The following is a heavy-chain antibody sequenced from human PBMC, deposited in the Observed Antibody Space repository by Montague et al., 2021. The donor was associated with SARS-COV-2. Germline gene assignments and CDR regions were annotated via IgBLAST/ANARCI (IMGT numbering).Heavy chain of an antibody. CDR2: SYNKEST. V-gene: IGHV4-59*01. J-gene: IGHJ5*02. Sequence: SETLSLTCTVSNGSINNDNYSWVWHPPEKRMEWMGYSYNKESTNYNPSLESRVTMSIDTSKNQFSLKLRSVAAADAAVYFCAREGHPNSFDPWGQGTLVILPS. CDR3: AREGHPNSFDP. CDR1: NGSINNDN.